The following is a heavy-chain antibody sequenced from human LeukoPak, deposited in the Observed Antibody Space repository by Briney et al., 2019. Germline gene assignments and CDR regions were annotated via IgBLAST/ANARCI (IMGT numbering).Heavy chain of an antibody. V-gene: IGHV3-20*01. CDR1: GFTFDDYG. CDR2: IGWNGGST. J-gene: IGHJ3*02. CDR3: ARDRTMVRGVMGDAFDI. Sequence: PGGSLRLSCEGSGFTFDDYGMSWVRQAPGKGLEWVSGIGWNGGSTGYADSVKGRFTISRDNAKNSLYLQMNSLGAEDTAFYQCARDRTMVRGVMGDAFDIWGQGTMVTVSS. D-gene: IGHD3-10*01.